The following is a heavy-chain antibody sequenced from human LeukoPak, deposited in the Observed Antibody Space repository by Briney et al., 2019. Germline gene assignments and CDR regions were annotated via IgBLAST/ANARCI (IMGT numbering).Heavy chain of an antibody. CDR1: GGSTSGGNYY. D-gene: IGHD3-3*01. CDR3: ARLGAGPTYYDFWSGYSSFYFDY. CDR2: ISSSGNT. Sequence: SETLSLTCIVSGGSTSGGNYYWGWIRRPPGKGLEWIGGISSSGNTYYNPSLKSRITISIDTSKNHFSLRLSSVTAADTAVYYCARLGAGPTYYDFWSGYSSFYFDYWGQGTLVTVSS. V-gene: IGHV4-39*02. J-gene: IGHJ4*02.